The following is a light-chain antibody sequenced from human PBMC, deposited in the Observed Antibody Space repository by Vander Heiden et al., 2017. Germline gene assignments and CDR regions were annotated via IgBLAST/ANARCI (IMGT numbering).Light chain of an antibody. Sequence: ERVMTQSPATLSVSPGDRATLSCSGQSARLLIYGASTRATGIPVRFSGSGSGTEFTLTISSLQSEDFAVYYCHQYNNWPWTFGQGTKVEIK. CDR3: HQYNNWPWT. V-gene: IGKV3-15*01. J-gene: IGKJ1*01. CDR2: GAS.